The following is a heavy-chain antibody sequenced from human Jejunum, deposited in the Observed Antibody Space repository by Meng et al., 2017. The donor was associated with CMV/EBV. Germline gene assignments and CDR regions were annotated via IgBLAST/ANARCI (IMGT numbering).Heavy chain of an antibody. Sequence: GGSFSGGHYYWNWIRQPPGKGLEWIGYIYNSGSTDYNPSLKSRVTISLDTSKNQFSLKLSSLTAADTAVYYCARNVYTYGFDAFDIWGQGTMVTVSS. V-gene: IGHV4-61*01. CDR1: GGSFSGGHYY. D-gene: IGHD5-18*01. J-gene: IGHJ3*02. CDR2: IYNSGST. CDR3: ARNVYTYGFDAFDI.